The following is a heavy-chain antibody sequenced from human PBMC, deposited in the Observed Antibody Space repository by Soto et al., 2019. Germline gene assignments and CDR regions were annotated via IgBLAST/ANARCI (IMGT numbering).Heavy chain of an antibody. CDR3: AREFSNSPEAFDS. V-gene: IGHV4-61*01. D-gene: IGHD6-6*01. CDR1: GGSVNSDNFY. CDR2: IYYTGST. Sequence: SETLSLTCTVSGGSVNSDNFYWSWIRQPPGRGLEWIGYIYYTGSTNYNPSLKSRVTISIDTSRNQFSLKLSSVTAADTAVYYCAREFSNSPEAFDSWGQGSLVTVSS. J-gene: IGHJ4*02.